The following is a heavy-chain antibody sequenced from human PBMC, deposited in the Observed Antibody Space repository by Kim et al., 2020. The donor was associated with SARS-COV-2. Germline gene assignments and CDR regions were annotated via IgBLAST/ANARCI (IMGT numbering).Heavy chain of an antibody. CDR1: GFTFSSYG. J-gene: IGHJ4*02. V-gene: IGHV3-33*05. Sequence: GGSLRLSCAASGFTFSSYGMHWVRQAPGKGLEWVAVISYDGSNKYYADSVKGRFTISRDNSKNTLYLQMNSLRAEDTAVYYCARAAFWESVRVRGVIGGKPRLADYWGQGTLVTVSS. CDR2: ISYDGSNK. CDR3: ARAAFWESVRVRGVIGGKPRLADY. D-gene: IGHD3-10*01.